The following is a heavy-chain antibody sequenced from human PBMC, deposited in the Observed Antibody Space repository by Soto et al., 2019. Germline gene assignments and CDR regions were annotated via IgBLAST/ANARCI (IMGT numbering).Heavy chain of an antibody. Sequence: EVQLVESGGGLVQPGGSLSLSCVASGFTFRNYWMSWLRQAPGKGLEWVANTNQDGRERYSVDSVKGRFTISRDNAKNSMHLQMNSRGAEDTAVYYCARDGSGYSTDWGQGTLVTVSS. CDR2: TNQDGRER. CDR3: ARDGSGYSTD. D-gene: IGHD5-18*01. CDR1: GFTFRNYW. J-gene: IGHJ4*02. V-gene: IGHV3-7*01.